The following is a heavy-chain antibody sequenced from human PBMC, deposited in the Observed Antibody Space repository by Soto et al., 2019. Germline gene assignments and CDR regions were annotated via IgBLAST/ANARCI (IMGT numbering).Heavy chain of an antibody. D-gene: IGHD1-26*01. CDR3: ATSWEMARYYFDY. CDR1: GFTLSIYA. CDR2: ISGSGGST. J-gene: IGHJ4*02. Sequence: EVQLLESGGGLVQPGGSLRLSCAASGFTLSIYAMRWVRQAPGKGLEWVSAISGSGGSTYYADSVKGRFTISRDNSKNTLYLQMNSLRAEDTAVYYCATSWEMARYYFDYWGQGTLVTVSS. V-gene: IGHV3-23*01.